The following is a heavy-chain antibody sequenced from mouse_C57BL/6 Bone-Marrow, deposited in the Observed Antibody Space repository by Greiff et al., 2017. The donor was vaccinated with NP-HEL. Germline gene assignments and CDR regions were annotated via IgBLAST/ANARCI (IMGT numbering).Heavy chain of an antibody. J-gene: IGHJ4*01. CDR3: ARDYYGSSYEYAMDY. Sequence: EVKLQESGGDLVKPGGSLKLSCAASGFTFSSYGMSWVRQTPDKRLEWVATISSGGSYIYYPDSVKGRFTISRDNAKNTLYLQMSSLKSEDTAMYYCARDYYGSSYEYAMDYWGQGTSVTVSS. CDR1: GFTFSSYG. V-gene: IGHV5-6*01. CDR2: ISSGGSYI. D-gene: IGHD1-1*01.